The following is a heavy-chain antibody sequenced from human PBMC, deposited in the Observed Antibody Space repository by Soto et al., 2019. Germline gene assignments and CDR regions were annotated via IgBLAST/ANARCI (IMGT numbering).Heavy chain of an antibody. V-gene: IGHV3-21*01. Sequence: EVQLVESGGGLVKPGGSLRLSCAASGFTFSSYSMNWVRQAPGKGLEWVSSIRSSSSYIYYADSVKGRFTSSRDNAKNSLNLQMNRLRAEQTAVYYWARDLMVSRTVAGYDWGQGTLVTVSS. CDR1: GFTFSSYS. CDR3: ARDLMVSRTVAGYD. CDR2: IRSSSSYI. D-gene: IGHD6-19*01. J-gene: IGHJ4*02.